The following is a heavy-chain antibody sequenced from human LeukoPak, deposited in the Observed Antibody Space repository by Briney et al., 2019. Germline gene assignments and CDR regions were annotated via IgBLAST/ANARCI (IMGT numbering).Heavy chain of an antibody. CDR1: NDSIRNYY. V-gene: IGHV4-59*12. CDR2: IYHTGNT. J-gene: IGHJ4*02. CDR3: ARDRVHYYGSGSYWGYFDY. Sequence: SETLSLTCSVSNDSIRNYYWSWIRQPPGKALEWIGYIYHTGNTNYNPSLKSRLTMSMDTSKNQFSLKLSSVTAADTAVYYCARDRVHYYGSGSYWGYFDYWGQGTLVTVSS. D-gene: IGHD3-10*01.